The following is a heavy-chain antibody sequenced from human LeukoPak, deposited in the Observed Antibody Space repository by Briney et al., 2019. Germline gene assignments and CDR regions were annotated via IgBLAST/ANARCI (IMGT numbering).Heavy chain of an antibody. CDR2: IYHSGST. CDR1: GGSISSGGYS. D-gene: IGHD4-23*01. CDR3: ARDSRGYGGNSRAFDI. J-gene: IGHJ3*02. V-gene: IGHV4-30-2*01. Sequence: SETLSLTCAVSGGSISSGGYSWSWIRQPPGKGLEWIGYIYHSGSTYYNPSLKSRVTISEDRSKNQFSLKLSSVTAADTAVYYCARDSRGYGGNSRAFDIWGQGTMVTVSS.